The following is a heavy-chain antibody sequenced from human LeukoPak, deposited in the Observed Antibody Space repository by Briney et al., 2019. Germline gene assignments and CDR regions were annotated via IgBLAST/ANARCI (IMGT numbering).Heavy chain of an antibody. Sequence: PSETLSLTSAVYGRAFSGYYWSCIRRPPGKRLEWIGEMNHSGSTNYNPSLKSRVTISVDTSKNQFSLKLRFMTAADTAVYYCASLPQRLRCFDYWGQGTLVTLSS. J-gene: IGHJ4*02. V-gene: IGHV4-34*01. D-gene: IGHD6-25*01. CDR2: MNHSGST. CDR1: GRAFSGYY. CDR3: ASLPQRLRCFDY.